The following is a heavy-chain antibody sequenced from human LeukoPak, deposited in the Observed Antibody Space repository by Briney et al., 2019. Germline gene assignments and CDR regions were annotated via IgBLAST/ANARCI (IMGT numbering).Heavy chain of an antibody. CDR1: GFTLSDFY. CDR3: ARVLRAASWRSYDY. CDR2: IYYNGDT. D-gene: IGHD5-18*01. Sequence: GSLRLSCAASGFTLSDFYMSWIRQPPGKGLEWIGYIYYNGDTNYNPSLKSRVIISIDTSSNQFSLRLNSMTAADTAVYYCARVLRAASWRSYDYWGQGSLVTVSS. J-gene: IGHJ4*02. V-gene: IGHV4-59*01.